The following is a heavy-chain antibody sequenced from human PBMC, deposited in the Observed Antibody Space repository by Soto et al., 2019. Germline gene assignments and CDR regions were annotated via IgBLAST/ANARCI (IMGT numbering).Heavy chain of an antibody. J-gene: IGHJ5*02. V-gene: IGHV1-69*13. CDR1: GGTFSSYA. CDR3: ASLRSGYPSFWFDP. D-gene: IGHD3-3*01. Sequence: SVKVSCKASGGTFSSYAISWVRQAPGQGLEWMGGIIPIFGTANYAQKFQGRVTITADESTSTAYMELSSLRSEDTAVYYCASLRSGYPSFWFDPWGQGTLVTVSS. CDR2: IIPIFGTA.